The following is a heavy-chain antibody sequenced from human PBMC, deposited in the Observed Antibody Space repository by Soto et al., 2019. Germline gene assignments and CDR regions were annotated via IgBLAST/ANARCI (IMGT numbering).Heavy chain of an antibody. CDR1: GDAISSSNNY. V-gene: IGHV4-30-4*01. Sequence: QVQLQESGPGLVKPSQDLSLTCTVSGDAISSSNNYWSWIRQPPGEGLEWIGFISYSGTTSYSPALKSRLAISLDTSKNQCSLSLSSVTAADTAVYYCARGRGYSYGLDPWGQGTLVTVSS. CDR2: ISYSGTT. J-gene: IGHJ5*02. CDR3: ARGRGYSYGLDP. D-gene: IGHD5-18*01.